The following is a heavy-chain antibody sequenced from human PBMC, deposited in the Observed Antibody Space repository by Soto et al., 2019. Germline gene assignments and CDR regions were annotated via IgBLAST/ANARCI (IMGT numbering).Heavy chain of an antibody. CDR2: VNPNSGNT. Sequence: ASVKVSCKASGYTFTSYDINWVRQATGQGLEGMGWVNPNSGNTGYAQKFQGRVTMTRNTSISTAYMELSSLRSEDTAVYYCARASIVVLPAAMRAFDYWGQGTLVTVSS. D-gene: IGHD2-2*01. CDR1: GYTFTSYD. CDR3: ARASIVVLPAAMRAFDY. J-gene: IGHJ4*02. V-gene: IGHV1-8*01.